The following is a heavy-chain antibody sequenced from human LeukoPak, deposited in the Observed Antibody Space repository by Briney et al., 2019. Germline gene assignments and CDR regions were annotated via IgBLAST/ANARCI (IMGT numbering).Heavy chain of an antibody. Sequence: SETLTLTCTVSDASISSYYWSWIRQPPGKGLEWIGYIYYSGSTNYNPSLKSRVTISVDTSKNQFSLKLSSVTAADTAVYYCARESAKYSPFYYWGQGTLVTVSS. CDR2: IYYSGST. CDR3: ARESAKYSPFYY. D-gene: IGHD4/OR15-4a*01. CDR1: DASISSYY. V-gene: IGHV4-59*01. J-gene: IGHJ4*02.